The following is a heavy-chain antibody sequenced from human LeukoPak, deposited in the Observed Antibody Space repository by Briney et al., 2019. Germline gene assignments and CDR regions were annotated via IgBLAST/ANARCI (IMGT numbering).Heavy chain of an antibody. D-gene: IGHD4-11*01. Sequence: GGSLRLSCAASGFTFSTAYMSWVRQAPGKGLEWAGRIRSKRDGGTTEYAAPVRGRFTISRDDSEDTLSLQMNSLKTEDTAVYYCTTSLRRYSTVDYWGQGTLVTVSS. CDR1: GFTFSTAY. CDR3: TTSLRRYSTVDY. CDR2: IRSKRDGGTT. J-gene: IGHJ4*02. V-gene: IGHV3-15*01.